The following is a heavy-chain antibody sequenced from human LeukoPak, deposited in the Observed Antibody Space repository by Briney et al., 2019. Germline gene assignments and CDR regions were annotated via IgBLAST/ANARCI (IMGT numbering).Heavy chain of an antibody. CDR2: IYYSGST. V-gene: IGHV4-30-4*08. CDR1: GGSISSGDYY. J-gene: IGHJ4*02. D-gene: IGHD6-19*01. CDR3: ARGSSGWALIDS. Sequence: NPSETLSLTCTVSGGSISSGDYYWSWIRQPPGKGLEWIGYIYYSGSTYYNPSLKSRVTISVDTSKNQFSLKLSSVAAADTAVYYCARGSSGWALIDSWGQGTLVTVSS.